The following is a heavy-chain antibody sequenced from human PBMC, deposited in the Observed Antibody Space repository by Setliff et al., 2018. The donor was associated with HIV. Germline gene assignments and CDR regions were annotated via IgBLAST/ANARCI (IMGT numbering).Heavy chain of an antibody. Sequence: PGESLKISCAASGFSFNNAWMSWVRQAPGKGLEWVGRIKSEADGGTIDYAAPVIGRFTISRDDSRNILYLEMNSLKPEDTAAYYCTKEVSTYSYDSSGYLFPTFGGAFDVWGPGTLVTVSS. V-gene: IGHV3-15*01. J-gene: IGHJ3*01. D-gene: IGHD3-22*01. CDR3: TKEVSTYSYDSSGYLFPTFGGAFDV. CDR1: GFSFNNAW. CDR2: IKSEADGGTI.